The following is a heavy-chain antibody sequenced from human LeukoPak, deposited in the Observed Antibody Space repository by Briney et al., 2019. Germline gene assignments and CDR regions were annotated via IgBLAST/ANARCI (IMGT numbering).Heavy chain of an antibody. CDR1: GLTFSDYY. D-gene: IGHD3-9*01. CDR3: ARDRGLRYFDWTPPLIVN. CDR2: ISSSGSTI. Sequence: KAGGSLRLSCAASGLTFSDYYMSWIRQAPGKGLEWVSYISSSGSTIYYADSVKGRFTISRDNAKNSLYLQMNSLRAEDTAVYYCARDRGLRYFDWTPPLIVNWGQGTLVTVSS. V-gene: IGHV3-11*04. J-gene: IGHJ4*02.